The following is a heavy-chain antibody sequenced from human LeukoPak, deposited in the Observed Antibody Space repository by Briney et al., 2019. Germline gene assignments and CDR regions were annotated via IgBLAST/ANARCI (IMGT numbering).Heavy chain of an antibody. V-gene: IGHV4-4*07. CDR1: GGYISSYY. CDR3: ARDRGSSGYYGGWFDP. Sequence: SETLSLTCTVSGGYISSYYWSWIRQPAGKGLEWIGRIYTSGSTNYNPSLKSRVTISVDKSKNQFSLKLSSVTAADTAVYYCARDRGSSGYYGGWFDPWGQGTLVTVSS. J-gene: IGHJ5*02. CDR2: IYTSGST. D-gene: IGHD3-22*01.